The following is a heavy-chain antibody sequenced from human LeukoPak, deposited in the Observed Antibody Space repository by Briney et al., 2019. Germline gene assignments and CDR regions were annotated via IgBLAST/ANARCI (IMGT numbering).Heavy chain of an antibody. Sequence: TVKVSCKASGGTFSSYAISWVRQATGQGLEWMGGIIPIFGTANYAQKFQGRVTITTDESTSTAYMELSSLRSEDTAVYYCARRYCSSTSCYTRGHNWFDPWGQGTLVTVSS. CDR3: ARRYCSSTSCYTRGHNWFDP. D-gene: IGHD2-2*02. CDR2: IIPIFGTA. J-gene: IGHJ5*02. CDR1: GGTFSSYA. V-gene: IGHV1-69*05.